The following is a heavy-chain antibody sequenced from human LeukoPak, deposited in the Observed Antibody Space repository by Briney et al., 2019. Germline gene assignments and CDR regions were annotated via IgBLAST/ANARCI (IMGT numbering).Heavy chain of an antibody. D-gene: IGHD2-21*02. Sequence: GGSLRLSCAASGFTFSSYSMNWVRQAPGKGLEWVSYISSSSSTIYYADSVKGRFTISGDNAKNSLYLQMNSLRAEDTAVYYCASSFIVVVTGIDYWGQGTLVTVSS. CDR1: GFTFSSYS. V-gene: IGHV3-48*04. J-gene: IGHJ4*02. CDR2: ISSSSSTI. CDR3: ASSFIVVVTGIDY.